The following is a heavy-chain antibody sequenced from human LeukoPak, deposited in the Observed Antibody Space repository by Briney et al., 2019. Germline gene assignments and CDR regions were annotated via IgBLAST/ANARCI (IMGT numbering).Heavy chain of an antibody. D-gene: IGHD6-13*01. Sequence: PGGSLRLSYAASGFTFSTYWMSWVRQAPGKGLEWVAIIKGDGSEKAYVDSVKGRFSISRDNAENSLYLQMSSLRAEDTAVYYCAKDWGYEEAGIDFWGQGTLVTVSS. CDR3: AKDWGYEEAGIDF. CDR1: GFTFSTYW. J-gene: IGHJ4*02. V-gene: IGHV3-7*04. CDR2: IKGDGSEK.